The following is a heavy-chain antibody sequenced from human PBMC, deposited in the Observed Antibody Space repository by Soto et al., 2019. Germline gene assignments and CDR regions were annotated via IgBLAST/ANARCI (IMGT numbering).Heavy chain of an antibody. Sequence: GGCLRLSCAASGFTFGSYEMNWVRQAPGKGLEWVSYISSSGSTIYYADSVKGRFTISRDNAKNSLYLQMNSLRAEDTAVYYCARDDAITIFGVVTNRFDPWGQRTLVTVSS. V-gene: IGHV3-48*03. J-gene: IGHJ5*02. D-gene: IGHD3-3*01. CDR1: GFTFGSYE. CDR3: ARDDAITIFGVVTNRFDP. CDR2: ISSSGSTI.